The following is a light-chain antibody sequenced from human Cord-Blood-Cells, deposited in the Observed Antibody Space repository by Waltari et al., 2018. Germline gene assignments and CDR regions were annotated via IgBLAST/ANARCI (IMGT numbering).Light chain of an antibody. CDR1: KLGDKY. CDR3: QAWDSSTVV. J-gene: IGLJ2*01. Sequence: SYELTQPPSVSVSPGQTASITCSGDKLGDKYACWYQQKPGQSPVLVIYQDSKRPSGILDRFSASNSGNTATLTISGTQAMDEADYYCQAWDSSTVVFGGGTKLTVL. V-gene: IGLV3-1*01. CDR2: QDS.